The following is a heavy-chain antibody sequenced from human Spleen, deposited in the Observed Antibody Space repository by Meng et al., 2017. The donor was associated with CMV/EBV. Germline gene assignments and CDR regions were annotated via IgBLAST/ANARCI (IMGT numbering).Heavy chain of an antibody. CDR1: GYTVSTYW. CDR2: VYPDDSDT. D-gene: IGHD1-26*01. Sequence: CKASGYTVSTYWIAWVRQMPGKGLEWMGVVYPDDSDTRYSPSFQGQVTFSADKSISTAYLQWSRLNASDTATYYCARQGNGRVDFDFWGQGTLVTVSS. CDR3: ARQGNGRVDFDF. J-gene: IGHJ4*02. V-gene: IGHV5-51*01.